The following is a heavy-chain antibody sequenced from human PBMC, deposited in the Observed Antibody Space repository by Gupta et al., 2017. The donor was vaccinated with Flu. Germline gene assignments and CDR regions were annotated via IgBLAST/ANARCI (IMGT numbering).Heavy chain of an antibody. CDR1: SSYA. CDR3: ARDRYSSGWYTGP. J-gene: IGHJ5*02. CDR2: IIPIFGTA. Sequence: SSYAISWVRQAPGQGLEWMGGIIPIFGTANYAQKFQGRVTITADESTSTAYMELSSLRSEDTAVYYCARDRYSSGWYTGPWGQGTLVTVSS. D-gene: IGHD6-19*01. V-gene: IGHV1-69*01.